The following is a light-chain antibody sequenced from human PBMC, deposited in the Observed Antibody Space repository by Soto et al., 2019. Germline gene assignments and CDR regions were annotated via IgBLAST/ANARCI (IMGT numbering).Light chain of an antibody. V-gene: IGKV3-15*01. CDR3: QQYNSYPWT. CDR2: GAS. J-gene: IGKJ1*01. CDR1: QSVSSN. Sequence: EIVMTQSPATLSVSPGERATLSCRASQSVSSNLAWYQQKPGQAPTLLIYGASARATGIPARFSGSGSGTEFTLTISSLQSEDFAVYYCQQYNSYPWTFGQGTKVEIK.